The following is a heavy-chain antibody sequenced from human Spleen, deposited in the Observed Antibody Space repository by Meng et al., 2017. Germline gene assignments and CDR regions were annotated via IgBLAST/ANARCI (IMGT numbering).Heavy chain of an antibody. D-gene: IGHD6-6*01. CDR3: ARDPGIAARPGWFGP. CDR2: INTNTGTP. V-gene: IGHV7-4-1*02. CDR1: GYTFTSYA. J-gene: IGHJ5*02. Sequence: ASVKVSCKASGYTFTSYAMNWVRQAPGQGLEWMGWINTNTGTPTYAQDFTGRFVFSLVKTVSTAYLQISGLKTEDTAVYYCARDPGIAARPGWFGPWGQGTLVTVSS.